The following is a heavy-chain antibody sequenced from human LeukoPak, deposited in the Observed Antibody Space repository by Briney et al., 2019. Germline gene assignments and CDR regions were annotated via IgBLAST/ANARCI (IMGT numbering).Heavy chain of an antibody. D-gene: IGHD3-10*01. Sequence: PGGSLRLSCTVSGFTVSSNSMSWVRQAPGKGLEWVSFINPDGSTTNYADSVKGRFTISRDNAKNALYLQMNSLRAEDTAVYYCAKDLHYGSADYWGQGTLVTVSS. CDR3: AKDLHYGSADY. CDR2: INPDGSTT. J-gene: IGHJ4*02. CDR1: GFTVSSNS. V-gene: IGHV3-74*01.